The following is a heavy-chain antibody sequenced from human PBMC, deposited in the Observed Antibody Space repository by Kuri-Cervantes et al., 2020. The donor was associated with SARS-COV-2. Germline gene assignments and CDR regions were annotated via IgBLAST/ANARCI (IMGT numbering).Heavy chain of an antibody. J-gene: IGHJ4*02. CDR2: ISSSSSYI. D-gene: IGHD3-22*01. CDR1: GFTFSSYS. V-gene: IGHV3-21*01. CDR3: ARGGYYDSSGYYEFDY. Sequence: ETLSLTCAASGFTFSSYSMNWVRQAPGKGLEWVSSISSSSSYIYYADSVKGRFTISRDNPNNTLYLQMNSLRAEDTAVYYCARGGYYDSSGYYEFDYWGQGTLVTVSS.